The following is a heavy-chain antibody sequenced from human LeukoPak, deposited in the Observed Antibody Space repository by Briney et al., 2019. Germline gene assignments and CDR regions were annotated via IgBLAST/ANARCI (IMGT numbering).Heavy chain of an antibody. D-gene: IGHD2-2*02. CDR1: GGTFSSYA. V-gene: IGHV1-2*02. J-gene: IGHJ6*03. CDR2: IIPNSGGT. Sequence: ASVKVSCKASGGTFSSYAISWVRQAPGQGLEWMGGIIPNSGGTNYAQKFQGRVTLTRDTSISTAYMELSSLSSDDTAVYYCAREFYCSSTSCYTYYYYMDVWGKGTTVTVSS. CDR3: AREFYCSSTSCYTYYYYMDV.